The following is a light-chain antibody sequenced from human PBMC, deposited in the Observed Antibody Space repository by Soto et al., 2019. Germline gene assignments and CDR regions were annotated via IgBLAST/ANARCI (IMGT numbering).Light chain of an antibody. CDR1: QSVSNNY. CDR3: QQYGSSPMT. J-gene: IGKJ5*01. CDR2: GAS. Sequence: TQSPATLSLSPGERATLSCRASQSVSNNYLAWYQQKPGQAPRLLIYGASSRATGIPDRFSGSGSGTDFTLTISRLEPEDFAVYYCQQYGSSPMTFGQGTRLEIK. V-gene: IGKV3-20*01.